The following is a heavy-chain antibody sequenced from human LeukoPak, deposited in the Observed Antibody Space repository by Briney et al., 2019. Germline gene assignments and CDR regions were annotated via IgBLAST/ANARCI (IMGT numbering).Heavy chain of an antibody. V-gene: IGHV3-13*01. J-gene: IGHJ4*02. D-gene: IGHD3-22*01. CDR3: AKKTGGYYYFDD. CDR1: GFTFSNYD. CDR2: IGTAGDI. Sequence: PGGSLRLSCAASGFTFSNYDMHWVRQATGKGLEWVSGIGTAGDIYYPGPVKGRFTISRENAKNSLYLQMNSLRAGDTAVYYCAKKTGGYYYFDDWGQGTLVTVSS.